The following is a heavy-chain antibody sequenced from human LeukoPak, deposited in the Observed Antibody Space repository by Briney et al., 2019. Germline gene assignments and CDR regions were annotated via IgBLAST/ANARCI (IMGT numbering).Heavy chain of an antibody. CDR2: ISGSGSDL. V-gene: IGHV3-11*01. CDR3: ARSVGYYYTMDV. Sequence: PGGSLRLSCVACGFTFSDYYMSWIRRAPGRGLEWVSYISGSGSDLYYADSVKGRFTISRDNAKNSLYLQMNSLRAEDTAVYYCARSVGYYYTMDVWGQGTTVTVSS. J-gene: IGHJ6*02. CDR1: GFTFSDYY. D-gene: IGHD2-15*01.